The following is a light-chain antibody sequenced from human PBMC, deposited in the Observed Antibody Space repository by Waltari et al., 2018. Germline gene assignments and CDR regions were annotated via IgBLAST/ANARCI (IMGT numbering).Light chain of an antibody. CDR2: DAS. J-gene: IGKJ2*01. CDR3: QQYDNLPYT. Sequence: DLQMTQSPSSLSASVGDRVTITCQASQDISNYLIWYQQKPGKAPKLLIYDASNLETGVPSRFSGSGSGTDFTFTISSLQPEDIATYYCQQYDNLPYTFGQGTKLEIK. CDR1: QDISNY. V-gene: IGKV1-33*01.